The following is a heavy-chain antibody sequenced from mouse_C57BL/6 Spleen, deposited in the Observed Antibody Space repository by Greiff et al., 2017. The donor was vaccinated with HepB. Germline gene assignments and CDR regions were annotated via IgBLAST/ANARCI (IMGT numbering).Heavy chain of an antibody. V-gene: IGHV3-6*01. Sequence: EVQLQQSGPGLVKPSQSLSLTCSVPGYSITSGYYWNWIRQFPGNKLEWMGYKSYDGSNNYNPSLKNRISITRDTSKNQFFLKLNSVTTEDTATYYCARGYGSSYDWYFDVWGTGTTVTVSS. CDR3: ARGYGSSYDWYFDV. D-gene: IGHD1-1*01. J-gene: IGHJ1*03. CDR2: KSYDGSN. CDR1: GYSITSGYY.